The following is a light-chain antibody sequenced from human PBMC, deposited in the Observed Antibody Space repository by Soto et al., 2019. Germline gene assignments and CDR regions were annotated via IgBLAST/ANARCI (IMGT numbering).Light chain of an antibody. CDR3: SSYTSSSTLVV. Sequence: QSALTQPASVSGSPGQSITISCSGTSSDVGGYNFVSKNQHHPGKAPKLMIYEVSNRPSGVSNRFSGSKSGNTASLTISGLQAEDEADYYCSSYTSSSTLVVFGGGTKLTVL. J-gene: IGLJ2*01. V-gene: IGLV2-14*01. CDR2: EVS. CDR1: SSDVGGYNF.